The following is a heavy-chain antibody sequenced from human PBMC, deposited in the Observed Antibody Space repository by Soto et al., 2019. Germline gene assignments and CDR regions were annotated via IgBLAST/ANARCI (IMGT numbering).Heavy chain of an antibody. CDR3: AGMPYTSGLRFDP. Sequence: PPDTMSLTCLFSGDSSSASTYSWIWIRQPPGKALEWVGFIYHSGVTSYNPSLKSRVSISLDMSNSQCTLNLRSVTAADTAVYYCAGMPYTSGLRFDPWGPGTLVT. J-gene: IGHJ5*02. CDR2: IYHSGVT. V-gene: IGHV4-30-2*01. D-gene: IGHD6-19*01. CDR1: GDSSSASTYS.